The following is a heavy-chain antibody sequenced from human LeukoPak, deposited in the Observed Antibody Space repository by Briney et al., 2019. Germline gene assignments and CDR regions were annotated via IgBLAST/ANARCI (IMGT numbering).Heavy chain of an antibody. D-gene: IGHD5-18*01. CDR1: GFTFSSYS. CDR2: ISSSSSTI. J-gene: IGHJ5*02. V-gene: IGHV3-48*02. CDR3: ARGPTWIQLWFIT. Sequence: GGSLRLSCAAPGFTFSSYSMNWVRQAPGKGLEWVSYISSSSSTIYYADSVKGRFTISRDNAKNSLYLQMNSLRDEDTAVYYCARGPTWIQLWFITWGQGTLVTVSS.